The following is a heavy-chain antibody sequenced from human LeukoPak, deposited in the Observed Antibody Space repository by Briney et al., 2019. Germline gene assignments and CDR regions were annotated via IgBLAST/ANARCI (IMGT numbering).Heavy chain of an antibody. J-gene: IGHJ4*02. D-gene: IGHD3-3*01. Sequence: SETLSLTCTVSGGSISSGSYYWSWIRQPAGKGLEWIGRIYTSGSTNYNPSLKSRVTISVDTSKNQFSLKLSSVTAADTAVYYCAREDYDFWSGYFDYWGQGTLVTVSS. CDR1: GGSISSGSYY. V-gene: IGHV4-61*02. CDR2: IYTSGST. CDR3: AREDYDFWSGYFDY.